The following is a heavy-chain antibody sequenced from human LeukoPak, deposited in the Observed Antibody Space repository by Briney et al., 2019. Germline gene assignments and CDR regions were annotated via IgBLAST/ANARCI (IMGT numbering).Heavy chain of an antibody. Sequence: KSGGSLRLSCXAXXFXLSNYRMNWVRQAPGKGLEWVSSIGSTSYIYYADSVKGRFPISRDNAKNSLYLQMNSLRAEDTAVYYCVRAAPYYFDYWGQGTLVTVSS. CDR2: IGSTSYI. CDR3: VRAAPYYFDY. CDR1: XFXLSNYR. J-gene: IGHJ4*02. V-gene: IGHV3-21*01.